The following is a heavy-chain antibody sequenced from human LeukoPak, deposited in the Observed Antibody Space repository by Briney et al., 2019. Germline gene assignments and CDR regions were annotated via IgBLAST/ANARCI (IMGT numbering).Heavy chain of an antibody. V-gene: IGHV3-23*01. CDR2: ISGSGGST. D-gene: IGHD6-13*01. CDR3: ASIIAAAGPYIDY. Sequence: GGSLRLSCAASGFTFSSYGMSWVRQAPGKGLEWVSAISGSGGSTYYADSVKGRFTISRDNAKNSLYLQMNSLRAEDTAVYYCASIIAAAGPYIDYWGQGTLVTVSS. CDR1: GFTFSSYG. J-gene: IGHJ4*02.